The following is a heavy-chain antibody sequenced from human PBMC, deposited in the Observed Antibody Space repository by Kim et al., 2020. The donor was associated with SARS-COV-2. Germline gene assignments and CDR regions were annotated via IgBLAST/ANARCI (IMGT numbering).Heavy chain of an antibody. CDR3: AREPQKSSWYYFDY. Sequence: AEPGKGRFTTSRDDSKTTFYLQMSSLRAEDTAVYYCAREPQKSSWYYFDYWGQGALVTVSS. D-gene: IGHD6-13*01. V-gene: IGHV3-23*01. J-gene: IGHJ4*02.